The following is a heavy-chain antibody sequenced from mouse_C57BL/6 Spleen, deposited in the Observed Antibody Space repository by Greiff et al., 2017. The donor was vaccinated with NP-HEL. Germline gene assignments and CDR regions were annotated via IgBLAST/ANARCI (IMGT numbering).Heavy chain of an antibody. CDR3: ARENLGAY. V-gene: IGHV1-76*01. J-gene: IGHJ3*01. Sequence: QVQLQQSGAELVRPGASVKLSCKASGYTFTDYYINWVKQRPGQGLEWIARIYPGSGNTYYNEKFKGKATLTAEKSSSTAYMQLSSLTSEDSAVYFCARENLGAYWGQGTLVTVSA. CDR1: GYTFTDYY. CDR2: IYPGSGNT.